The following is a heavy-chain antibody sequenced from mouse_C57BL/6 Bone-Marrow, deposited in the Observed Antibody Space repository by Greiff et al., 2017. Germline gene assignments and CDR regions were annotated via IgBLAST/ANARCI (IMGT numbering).Heavy chain of an antibody. D-gene: IGHD1-1*01. CDR3: ARCYYGSSYGYFDV. V-gene: IGHV5-16*01. CDR1: GFTFSDYY. Sequence: EVQVVESEGGLVQPGSSMKLSCTASGFTFSDYYMAWVRQVPEKGLEWVANINYDGSSTYYLDSLKSRFIISRDNAKNILYLQMSSLKSEDTATYYCARCYYGSSYGYFDVWGTGTTVTVSS. J-gene: IGHJ1*03. CDR2: INYDGSST.